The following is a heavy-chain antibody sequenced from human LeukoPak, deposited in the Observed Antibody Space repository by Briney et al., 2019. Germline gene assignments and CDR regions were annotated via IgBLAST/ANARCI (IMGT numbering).Heavy chain of an antibody. Sequence: GGSLRLSCAASGFTFSSYAMHWVRQAPGKGLEWVGVISYDGSNKYYADSVKGRFTISRDNAKNSLYLQMNSLRAEDTAVYYCARDLYYWGQGTLVTVSS. CDR1: GFTFSSYA. V-gene: IGHV3-30-3*01. J-gene: IGHJ4*02. CDR3: ARDLYY. CDR2: ISYDGSNK. D-gene: IGHD2/OR15-2a*01.